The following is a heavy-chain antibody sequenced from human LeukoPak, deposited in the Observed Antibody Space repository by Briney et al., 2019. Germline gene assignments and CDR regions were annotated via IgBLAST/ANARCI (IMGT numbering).Heavy chain of an antibody. Sequence: PGGSLRLSCAASGFTFSSYAMSWVRQAPGKGLEWVSAISGSGGSTYYADSVKGRFTISRDNSKNTLYLQMNSLRAEDTAVYYCAKDPIVSSSHPIDYWGQGTLVTVSS. CDR3: AKDPIVSSSHPIDY. CDR2: ISGSGGST. CDR1: GFTFSSYA. D-gene: IGHD6-13*01. J-gene: IGHJ4*02. V-gene: IGHV3-23*01.